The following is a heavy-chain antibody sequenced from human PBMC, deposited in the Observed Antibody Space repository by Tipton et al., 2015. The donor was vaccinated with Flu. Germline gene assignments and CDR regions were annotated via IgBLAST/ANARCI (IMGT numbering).Heavy chain of an antibody. CDR3: AIKEVSYCSGGSCYSYYFDY. Sequence: TLSLTCTVSGGSISSSSYYWGWIRQPPGKGLEWIGSIYYSGSTYYNPSLKSRVTISVDTSKNQFSLKLSSVTAADTAVYYCAIKEVSYCSGGSCYSYYFDYWGQGTLVTVSS. D-gene: IGHD2-15*01. CDR2: IYYSGST. V-gene: IGHV4-39*01. CDR1: GGSISSSSYY. J-gene: IGHJ4*02.